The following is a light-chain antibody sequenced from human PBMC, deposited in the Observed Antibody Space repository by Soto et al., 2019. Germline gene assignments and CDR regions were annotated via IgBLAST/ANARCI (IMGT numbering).Light chain of an antibody. V-gene: IGLV1-44*01. CDR3: AAWDARLHGYV. J-gene: IGLJ1*01. CDR2: SNN. Sequence: QSVLIQPPSASGSPVQSVTSSCFGSSCNIGSNPVNRYQQLPGTAPKLLIYSNNQRPSGVPDQLSGSMSGTSGALAISGLQSEFEAEYYCAAWDARLHGYVLGPATRSTS. CDR1: SCNIGSNP.